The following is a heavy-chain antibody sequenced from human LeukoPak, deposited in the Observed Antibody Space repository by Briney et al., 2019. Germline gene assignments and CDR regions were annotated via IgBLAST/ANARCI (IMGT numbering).Heavy chain of an antibody. Sequence: GGSLRLSCAASGFTFSNYAMHWVRQAPGKGLEWVAVISYDGSNKYYADSVKGRFTISRDNSKNTLYLQMNSLRAEDTAVYYCARELHVAAWFDPLGPGNPGHRLL. CDR1: GFTFSNYA. V-gene: IGHV3-30-3*01. D-gene: IGHD6-13*01. J-gene: IGHJ5*02. CDR3: ARELHVAAWFDP. CDR2: ISYDGSNK.